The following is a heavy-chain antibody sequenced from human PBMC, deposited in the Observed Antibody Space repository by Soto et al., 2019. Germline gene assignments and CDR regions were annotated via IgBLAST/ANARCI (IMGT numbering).Heavy chain of an antibody. J-gene: IGHJ4*02. D-gene: IGHD3-22*01. Sequence: SETLSLTCAVSGGSISSGGYSWSWIRQPPGKGLEWIGYIYHSGSTYYNPSLKSRVTISVDRSKNQFSLKLSSVTAADTAVYYCARGVVITMIVVAHPYFDYWGQGTLVTVSS. V-gene: IGHV4-30-2*01. CDR3: ARGVVITMIVVAHPYFDY. CDR2: IYHSGST. CDR1: GGSISSGGYS.